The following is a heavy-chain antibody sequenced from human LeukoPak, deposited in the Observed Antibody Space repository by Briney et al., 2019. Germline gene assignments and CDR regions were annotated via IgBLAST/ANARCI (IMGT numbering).Heavy chain of an antibody. V-gene: IGHV3-23*01. J-gene: IGHJ4*02. CDR2: IRGSGDST. CDR3: AKRFRGTSGLYYFDS. CDR1: GFTFSSYA. D-gene: IGHD2/OR15-2a*01. Sequence: PGGSLRLSCAASGFTFSSYAMSWVRQAPGKGLEWVSAIRGSGDSTYYAESVKGRFTISRDNSKNTLYLQMNSLRAEDTAVYYCAKRFRGTSGLYYFDSWGQGTLVTVSS.